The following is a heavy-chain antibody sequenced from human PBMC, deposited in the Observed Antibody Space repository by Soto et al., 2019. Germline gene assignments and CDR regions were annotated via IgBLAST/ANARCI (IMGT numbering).Heavy chain of an antibody. CDR2: FYSSGSI. Sequence: SETLSLTCTVSGGSISSSSYYWGWIRQPPGKGLEWIGSFYSSGSIIYNPSLKSRVSISGDTSRNQFSMTLTSVTAADTALYYCARMYSSGSGWFHPWGQGTLVTVSS. J-gene: IGHJ5*02. V-gene: IGHV4-39*07. CDR1: GGSISSSSYY. CDR3: ARMYSSGSGWFHP. D-gene: IGHD3-22*01.